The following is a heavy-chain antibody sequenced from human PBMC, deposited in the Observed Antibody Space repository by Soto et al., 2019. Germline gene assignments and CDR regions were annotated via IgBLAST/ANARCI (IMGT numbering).Heavy chain of an antibody. CDR3: VRDHSGLKDFDY. J-gene: IGHJ4*02. D-gene: IGHD1-1*01. CDR2: INMDGGST. Sequence: GGSMRLSCAASGYGLSSFEMDWVRQAPGKGLEWVSYINMDGGSTHYAESVKGRFTISRDNGRNSLSLQMDSLRVEDTAVYYCVRDHSGLKDFDYWGQGTLVTVSS. V-gene: IGHV3-48*03. CDR1: GYGLSSFE.